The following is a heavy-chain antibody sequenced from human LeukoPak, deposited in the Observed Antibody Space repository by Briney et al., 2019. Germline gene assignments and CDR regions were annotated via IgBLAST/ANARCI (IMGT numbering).Heavy chain of an antibody. D-gene: IGHD3-10*01. CDR2: IKPSGGST. V-gene: IGHV1-46*01. CDR1: GYTFTSYY. J-gene: IGHJ5*02. Sequence: GASVKVSCKASGYTFTSYYIHWVRQAPGQGLEWLGIIKPSGGSTTYAQRFQGRVTMTRDTSTSTVYMELSSLRSEDTAVYYCAGGRYYDPKAWFAPWGQGTLVTVSS. CDR3: AGGRYYDPKAWFAP.